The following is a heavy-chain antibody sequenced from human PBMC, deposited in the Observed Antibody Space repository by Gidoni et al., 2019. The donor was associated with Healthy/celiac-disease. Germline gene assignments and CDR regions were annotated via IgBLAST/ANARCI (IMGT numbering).Heavy chain of an antibody. CDR3: ARDHRITIFGVASQGLYGMDV. CDR1: GFTFSSYG. D-gene: IGHD3-3*01. V-gene: IGHV3-33*01. CDR2: IWYDGSNK. Sequence: QVQLVEPGGVVVQPGRPLRLSCAAAGFTFSSYGLHWVRQAPGKGLEWVAVIWYDGSNKYYADAVKGRFTISRDNSKNTLYLQMNSLRAEDTAVYYCARDHRITIFGVASQGLYGMDVWGQGTTVTVSS. J-gene: IGHJ6*02.